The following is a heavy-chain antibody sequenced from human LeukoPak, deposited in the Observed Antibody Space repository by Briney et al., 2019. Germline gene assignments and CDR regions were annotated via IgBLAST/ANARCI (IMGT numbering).Heavy chain of an antibody. Sequence: PSQTLSLTCTVSGGSISSGGYYWSWIRQHPGKGLEWIGYIYYSGSTYYNPSLKSRVTISVDTSKNQFSLKLSSVTAADTAVCYCARVLRGVNWFDPWGQGTLVTVSS. D-gene: IGHD2-8*02. J-gene: IGHJ5*02. CDR3: ARVLRGVNWFDP. V-gene: IGHV4-31*03. CDR2: IYYSGST. CDR1: GGSISSGGYY.